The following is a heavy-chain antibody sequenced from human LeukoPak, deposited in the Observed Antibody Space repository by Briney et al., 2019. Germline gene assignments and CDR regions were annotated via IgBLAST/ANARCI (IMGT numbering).Heavy chain of an antibody. V-gene: IGHV4-59*01. CDR2: VYYSGTT. CDR1: GGSISTYY. CDR3: ARDPAGTVAHS. J-gene: IGHJ4*02. D-gene: IGHD1-7*01. Sequence: PSETLSLTCTVSGGSISTYYWSWLRQPPGKGLEWIGFVYYSGTTEYNPSLKSRTTISVDTSKNQFSLELSSVTAADTAVYYCARDPAGTVAHSWGQGILVTVSS.